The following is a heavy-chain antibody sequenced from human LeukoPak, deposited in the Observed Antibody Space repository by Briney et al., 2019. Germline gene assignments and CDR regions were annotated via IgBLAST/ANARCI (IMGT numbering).Heavy chain of an antibody. J-gene: IGHJ4*02. V-gene: IGHV4-59*08. Sequence: PSETLSLTCTVSGGSISSYYWSWIRQPPGKGLELIGYIYYSGSTNYNPSLKSRVTISVDTSKNQFSLKLSSVTAADTAVYYCVRLHYYDSSGPPAYYFDYWGQGTLVTVSS. CDR1: GGSISSYY. CDR2: IYYSGST. CDR3: VRLHYYDSSGPPAYYFDY. D-gene: IGHD3-22*01.